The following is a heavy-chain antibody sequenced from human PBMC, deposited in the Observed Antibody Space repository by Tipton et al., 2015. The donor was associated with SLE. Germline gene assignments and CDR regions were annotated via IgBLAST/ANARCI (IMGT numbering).Heavy chain of an antibody. D-gene: IGHD6-19*01. V-gene: IGHV4-4*09. J-gene: IGHJ3*02. Sequence: TLSLTCTVSGGSISSYYWSWIRQPAGKGLEWIGYIYTSESTNYNPSLKSRVTISVDTSKNQFSLKLSSVTAADTAVYYCARGSGWYAGSAFDIWGQGTMVTVSS. CDR3: ARGSGWYAGSAFDI. CDR1: GGSISSYY. CDR2: IYTSEST.